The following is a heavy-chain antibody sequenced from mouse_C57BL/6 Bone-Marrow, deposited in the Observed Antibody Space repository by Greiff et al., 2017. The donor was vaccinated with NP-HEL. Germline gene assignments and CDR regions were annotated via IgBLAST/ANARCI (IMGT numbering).Heavy chain of an antibody. CDR2: IHPSDSAT. CDR3: AMKVIRYYGSSPYYFDY. D-gene: IGHD1-1*01. CDR1: GYTFTSYW. V-gene: IGHV1-74*01. J-gene: IGHJ2*01. Sequence: QVQLQQPGAELVKPGASVKVSCKASGYTFTSYWMHWVKQRPGQGLEWIGRIHPSDSATNYNQKFKGKATLTVDKSSSTAYMQLSSLTSEDSAVYYCAMKVIRYYGSSPYYFDYWGQGTTLTVSS.